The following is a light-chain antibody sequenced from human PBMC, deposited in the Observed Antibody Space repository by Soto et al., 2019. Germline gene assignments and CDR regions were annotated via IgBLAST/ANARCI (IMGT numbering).Light chain of an antibody. CDR1: QSLVYRDGNTY. CDR3: MQGTHWPPYS. CDR2: KVS. J-gene: IGKJ2*03. Sequence: VVLTQSPLSLPVTLGQPASISCRSSQSLVYRDGNTYLNWFQQRPGQSPRRLIYKVSDRDSGVLDRFSGRGSGTDFTLKISRVEADDVGVYYCMQGTHWPPYSFGQGTKLEIK. V-gene: IGKV2-30*01.